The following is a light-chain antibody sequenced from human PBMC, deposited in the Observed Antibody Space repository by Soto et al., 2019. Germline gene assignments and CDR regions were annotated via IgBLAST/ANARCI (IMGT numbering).Light chain of an antibody. CDR3: QQRTDWPTIT. J-gene: IGKJ5*01. V-gene: IGKV3-11*01. CDR1: QSVRTV. Sequence: EIVLTQSPATLSLSPGERATLSCGASQSVRTVLAWYQQKPGQAPRLLIYDASTRATGVPARFSGSGSGTDFTLTISNLESEYFGVYYCQQRTDWPTITFGQGTRLDIK. CDR2: DAS.